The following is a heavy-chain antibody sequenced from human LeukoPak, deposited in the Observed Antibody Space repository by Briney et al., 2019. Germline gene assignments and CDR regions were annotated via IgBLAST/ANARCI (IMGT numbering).Heavy chain of an antibody. CDR1: GYFINSGYY. J-gene: IGHJ4*02. CDR3: ARDESYFDY. V-gene: IGHV4-38-2*02. Sequence: SETVSLTCSVSGYFINSGYYWGWIRQPPGKGLEWIGSIYHSGNTYYNPSFMSRVSISVDTSKNQFSLNLTSVTAADTAVYYCARDESYFDYWGQGTLVTVSS. CDR2: IYHSGNT.